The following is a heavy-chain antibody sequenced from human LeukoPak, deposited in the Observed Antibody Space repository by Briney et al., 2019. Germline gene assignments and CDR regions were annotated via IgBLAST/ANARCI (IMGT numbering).Heavy chain of an antibody. CDR3: ARHGDYYDSSGYYYVLNAFDI. Sequence: SETLSLTCTVSGGSISSYYWSWIRQPPGKGLEWIRYIYYSGSTNYNPSLKSRVTISVDTSKNQFSLKLSSVTAADTAVYYCARHGDYYDSSGYYYVLNAFDIWGQGTMVTVSS. V-gene: IGHV4-59*08. CDR1: GGSISSYY. D-gene: IGHD3-22*01. CDR2: IYYSGST. J-gene: IGHJ3*02.